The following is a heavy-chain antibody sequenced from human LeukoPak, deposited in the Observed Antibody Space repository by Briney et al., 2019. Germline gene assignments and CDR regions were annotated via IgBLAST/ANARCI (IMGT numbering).Heavy chain of an antibody. J-gene: IGHJ5*01. V-gene: IGHV4-59*03. Sequence: SETLSLTCTHSDDSTSNFHWNWIRQSPGKGLEWIGNIHYSGSSVYNPSLKSRGTISIDTSRRQFFLKLNSVTAADTAVYFCALAPNSNWFDFWGPGTLVTVSS. CDR1: DDSTSNFH. CDR2: IHYSGSS. CDR3: ALAPNSNWFDF. D-gene: IGHD2-8*01.